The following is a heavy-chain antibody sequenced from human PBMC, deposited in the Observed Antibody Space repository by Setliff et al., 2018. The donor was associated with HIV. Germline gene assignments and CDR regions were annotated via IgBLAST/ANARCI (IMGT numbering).Heavy chain of an antibody. J-gene: IGHJ4*02. V-gene: IGHV4-39*01. CDR3: ARVGYHGSGRYSFDY. D-gene: IGHD3-10*01. Sequence: SETLSLTCSVSGGPITSNTYFWDWIRQAPGKGLEWIGSIYHSGNTYYNPSLKSRVSISVDTSKRQFSLNLSSVTAAETAVYYCARVGYHGSGRYSFDYWGQGTLVTVSS. CDR2: IYHSGNT. CDR1: GGPITSNTYF.